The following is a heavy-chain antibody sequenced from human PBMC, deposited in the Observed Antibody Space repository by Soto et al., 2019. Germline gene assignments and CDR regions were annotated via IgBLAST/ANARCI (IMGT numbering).Heavy chain of an antibody. D-gene: IGHD3-10*01. J-gene: IGHJ3*02. CDR3: CRRAKARGGAPKAIDI. CDR1: GYTFTSYD. Sequence: GASVKVSCKASGYTFTSYDINWVRQATGQGLEWMGWMNPNSGNTVYAQKFQGRVTMTRNTSITTAYMELSSLRSEDTAVYFCCRRAKARGGAPKAIDIWS. CDR2: MNPNSGNT. V-gene: IGHV1-8*01.